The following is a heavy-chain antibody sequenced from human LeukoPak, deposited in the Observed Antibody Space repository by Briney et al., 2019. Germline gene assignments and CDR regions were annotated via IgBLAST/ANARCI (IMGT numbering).Heavy chain of an antibody. CDR1: GYTFTGYY. D-gene: IGHD2-15*01. J-gene: IGHJ4*02. V-gene: IGHV1-18*04. CDR2: ISAYNGNT. Sequence: ASVKVSCKASGYTFTGYYMHWVRQAPGQGLEWMGWISAYNGNTNYAQKLQGRVTMTTDTSTSTAYMELRSLRSDDTAVYYCARVPYCSGGSCYSSIDYWGQGTLVTVSS. CDR3: ARVPYCSGGSCYSSIDY.